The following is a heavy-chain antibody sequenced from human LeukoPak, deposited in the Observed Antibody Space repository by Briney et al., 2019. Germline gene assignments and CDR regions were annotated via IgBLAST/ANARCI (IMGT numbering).Heavy chain of an antibody. V-gene: IGHV3-30*18. CDR1: GFTFSSYG. CDR2: ISYDGSIK. D-gene: IGHD6-13*01. CDR3: AKDAAAAVSYYFDY. J-gene: IGHJ4*02. Sequence: PGRSLRLSCAASGFTFSSYGMHWVRQAPGKGLEWVAVISYDGSIKYYADSVKGRFTISRDNSKNTLYLQMNSLRAEDTAVYYCAKDAAAAVSYYFDYWGQGTLVTVSS.